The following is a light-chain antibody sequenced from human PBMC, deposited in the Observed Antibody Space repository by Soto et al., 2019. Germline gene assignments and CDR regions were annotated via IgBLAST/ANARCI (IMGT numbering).Light chain of an antibody. CDR3: QQVDSYPRT. CDR1: QGIGTY. CDR2: ASS. J-gene: IGKJ1*01. Sequence: DIQMTQSPSSLSATVGDRVTVTSRASQGIGTYLVWYQQKSGKAPTVLIYASSTLQTGVPSRFRGSGSGTDCSLTISRLHPEDVETYYCQQVDSYPRTFGQGTKVDIK. V-gene: IGKV1-9*01.